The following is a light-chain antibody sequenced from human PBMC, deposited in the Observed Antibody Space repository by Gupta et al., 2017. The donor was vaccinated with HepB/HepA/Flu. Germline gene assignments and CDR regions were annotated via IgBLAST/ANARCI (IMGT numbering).Light chain of an antibody. V-gene: IGLV2-14*01. Sequence: QSALTQPASVSGSPGQSITISCTGTSSDVGGYNYVSWYQQYPGKAPKLMIYDVSNRPSGVSNRFSGSKSGNTASLTISGLQAEDEADYYCSSYTSSSHVVFGGGTKLTVL. CDR1: SSDVGGYNY. CDR3: SSYTSSSHVV. J-gene: IGLJ2*01. CDR2: DVS.